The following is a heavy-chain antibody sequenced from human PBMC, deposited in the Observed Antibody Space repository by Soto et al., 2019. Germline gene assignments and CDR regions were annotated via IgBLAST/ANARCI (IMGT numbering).Heavy chain of an antibody. V-gene: IGHV4-39*01. CDR2: IYYSGST. Sequence: SETLSLTCTVSGGSISSSISYWGGIRQHPGKGLEWIGSIYYSGSTYYNPSLKSRVTISVDTSKNQFSLKLSSVTAADTAVYSYATSMNTVVTLDYWGQGTLVTVSS. J-gene: IGHJ4*02. CDR3: ATSMNTVVTLDY. CDR1: GGSISSSISY. D-gene: IGHD4-17*01.